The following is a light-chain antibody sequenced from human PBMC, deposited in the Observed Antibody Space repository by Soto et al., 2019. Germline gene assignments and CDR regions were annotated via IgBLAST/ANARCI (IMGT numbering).Light chain of an antibody. CDR3: QQPYSFPLA. CDR1: QAISNW. V-gene: IGKV1-12*01. CDR2: AAS. Sequence: DIQMTQSPSSVSASVGDRVTITCRASQAISNWLAWYQQKPGKAPNILIYAASTLQSGVPSRFSGSGSGTDFTLTISSLQPEDFAPYFCQQPYSFPLAFGGGTKVEIK. J-gene: IGKJ4*01.